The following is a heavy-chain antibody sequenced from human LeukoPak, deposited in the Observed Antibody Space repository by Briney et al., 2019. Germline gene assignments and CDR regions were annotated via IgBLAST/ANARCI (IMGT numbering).Heavy chain of an antibody. CDR3: ARHPYYDSSGYYHY. CDR2: ISAYNGKT. Sequence: AASVKVSCKASGYMFTSYAISWVSQAPGQGLEWMGWISAYNGKTNYAQNLQGRVTMTTDASTSTAYMEMMSLRSKDMAVYYCARHPYYDSSGYYHYSGLGTLVTVSS. D-gene: IGHD3-22*01. J-gene: IGHJ4*02. V-gene: IGHV1-18*03. CDR1: GYMFTSYA.